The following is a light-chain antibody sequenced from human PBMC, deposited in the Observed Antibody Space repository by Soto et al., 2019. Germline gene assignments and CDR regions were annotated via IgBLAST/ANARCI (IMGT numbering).Light chain of an antibody. CDR1: QGISTW. CDR2: DAS. CDR3: QQAYAFPIT. V-gene: IGKV1-12*01. J-gene: IGKJ5*01. Sequence: DIQMTQSPSSVSASVGDRVSITCRASQGISTWLAWYQQKPGTAPKQLIYDASSLQSGVPSRFSCSGSGTDFTLTISSLQPEDSATYYCQQAYAFPITFGQGTRLEIK.